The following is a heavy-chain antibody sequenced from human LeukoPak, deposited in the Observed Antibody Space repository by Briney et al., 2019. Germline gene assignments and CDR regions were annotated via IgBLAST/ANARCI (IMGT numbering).Heavy chain of an antibody. Sequence: PSETLSLTCTVSGGSISSYYWSWIRQPPGKGLEWIGEINHSGSTNYNPSLKSRVTISVDTSKNQFSLKLSSVTAADTAVYYCARGGIGDYYDSSGTYFDYWGQGTLVTVSS. J-gene: IGHJ4*02. CDR3: ARGGIGDYYDSSGTYFDY. CDR2: INHSGST. CDR1: GGSISSYY. D-gene: IGHD3-22*01. V-gene: IGHV4-34*01.